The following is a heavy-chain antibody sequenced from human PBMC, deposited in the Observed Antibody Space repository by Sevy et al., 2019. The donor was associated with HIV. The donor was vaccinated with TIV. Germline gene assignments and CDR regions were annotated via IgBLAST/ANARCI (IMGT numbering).Heavy chain of an antibody. CDR3: ARSDGGDYFDY. V-gene: IGHV4-31*03. CDR2: IYYSGNT. Sequence: SETLSLTCTVSGGFIRSGGYYWSWIRRHPGKGLEWIGYIYYSGNTYYNPSLKSRVTISVDTSKSQFSLNLSSVTAADTAVYYCARSDGGDYFDYWGQGTLVTVSS. CDR1: GGFIRSGGYY. J-gene: IGHJ4*02.